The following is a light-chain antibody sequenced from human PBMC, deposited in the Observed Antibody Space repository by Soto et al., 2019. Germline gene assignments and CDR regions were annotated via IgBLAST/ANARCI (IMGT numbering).Light chain of an antibody. Sequence: QAVVTQPPSVSGAPGQRVTISCTGTSSNIGVGYDVHWYQQVPGTSPKLLIFVNGNRPSGVPDRFSGSKSGTSASLAITGLQAEDEADYYCQSYDNSLSVHVVFGGGTKLTVL. V-gene: IGLV1-40*01. J-gene: IGLJ2*01. CDR1: SSNIGVGYD. CDR2: VNG. CDR3: QSYDNSLSVHVV.